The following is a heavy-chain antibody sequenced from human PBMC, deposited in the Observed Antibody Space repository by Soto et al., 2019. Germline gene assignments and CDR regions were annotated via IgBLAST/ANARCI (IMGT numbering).Heavy chain of an antibody. CDR2: IYWDDNE. J-gene: IGHJ4*02. CDR3: VYSAFGEYFFQF. V-gene: IGHV2-5*02. Sequence: QITLKESGPTLVKPTQTLTLTCTFSGFSLTTQGVHVGWIRQPPGKALEWLALIYWDDNEVYSPSLKNRLTITKHTSKSQVVLTLATVDPVAAATYYYVYSAFGEYFFQFWGQGILVNVSS. D-gene: IGHD3-10*01. CDR1: GFSLTTQGVH.